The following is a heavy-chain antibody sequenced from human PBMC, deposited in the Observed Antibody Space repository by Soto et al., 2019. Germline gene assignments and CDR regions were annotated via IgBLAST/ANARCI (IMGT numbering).Heavy chain of an antibody. V-gene: IGHV1-8*01. CDR1: GYSFTSYD. CDR2: VNPNTGDT. CDR3: ARAPRPAAIAVLDH. Sequence: QVQLVQSGTEVKTSGASVKVSCKASGYSFTSYDINWLRQATGQGPEWMGWVNPNTGDTGLAQRFQARVTLSGDTSINTAYVEVSSLRPDDTAIYFCARAPRPAAIAVLDHWGQGTVVAVSS. D-gene: IGHD6-19*01. J-gene: IGHJ4*02.